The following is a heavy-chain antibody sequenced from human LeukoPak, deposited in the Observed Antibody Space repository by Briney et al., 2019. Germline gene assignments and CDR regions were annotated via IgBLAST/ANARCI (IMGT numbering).Heavy chain of an antibody. D-gene: IGHD2-21*02. J-gene: IGHJ4*02. CDR1: GFTFSSYG. CDR3: AKDGLCGGDCYSYFDY. V-gene: IGHV3-30*18. CDR2: ISYDGSNK. Sequence: GGSLRLSCAASGFTFSSYGMHWVRQAPGKGLEWVAVISYDGSNKYYADSVKGRFTTSRDNSKNTLYLQMNSLRAEDTAVYYCAKDGLCGGDCYSYFDYWGQGTLVTVSS.